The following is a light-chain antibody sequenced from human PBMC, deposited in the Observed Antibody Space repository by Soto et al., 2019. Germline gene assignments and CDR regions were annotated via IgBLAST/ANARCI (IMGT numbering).Light chain of an antibody. CDR2: TAS. J-gene: IGKJ2*01. V-gene: IGKV3-20*01. CDR3: QQYDSSLYT. CDR1: QSVSSSY. Sequence: EIVLTQSPGTLSLTRGERATLSCRASQSVSSSYLAWYQQKHGQAPRLLIYTASSRATGIPDRFSGSGSGTDFTLTISRLEPEDFAVYYCQQYDSSLYTFGQGTKLEMK.